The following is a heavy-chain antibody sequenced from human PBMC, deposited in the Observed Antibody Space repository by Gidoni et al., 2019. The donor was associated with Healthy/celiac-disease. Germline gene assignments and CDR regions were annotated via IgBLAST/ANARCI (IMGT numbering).Heavy chain of an antibody. Sequence: EVQLLESGGSLVQPGGSLRPSCEASGFTFSSYAMHWVRQTPGKGLEWVSSISGSGGSTYYADPVKGRFTISRDNSKNTLYLQMNSLRAEDTAVYYCAKHQGGIYDPDYWGQGTLVTVSS. J-gene: IGHJ4*02. D-gene: IGHD1-26*01. CDR1: GFTFSSYA. V-gene: IGHV3-23*01. CDR3: AKHQGGIYDPDY. CDR2: ISGSGGST.